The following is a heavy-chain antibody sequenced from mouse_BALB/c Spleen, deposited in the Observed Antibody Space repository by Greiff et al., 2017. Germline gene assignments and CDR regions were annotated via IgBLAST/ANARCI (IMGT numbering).Heavy chain of an antibody. V-gene: IGHV5-6-4*01. J-gene: IGHJ4*01. Sequence: EVQGVESGGGLVKPGGSLKLSCAASGFTFSSYTMSWVRQTPEKRLEWVATISSGGSYTYYPDSVKGRFTISRDNAKNTLYLQMSSLKSEDTAMYYCTRGGNYHAMDYWGQGTSVTVSS. D-gene: IGHD2-1*01. CDR3: TRGGNYHAMDY. CDR1: GFTFSSYT. CDR2: ISSGGSYT.